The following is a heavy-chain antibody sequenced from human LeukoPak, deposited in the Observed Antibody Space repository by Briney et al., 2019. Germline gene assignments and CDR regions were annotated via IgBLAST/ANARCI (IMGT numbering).Heavy chain of an antibody. CDR1: GFTFSSYS. J-gene: IGHJ3*02. Sequence: GGCLRLSCAASGFTFSSYSMNWVRQAPGKGLEWVSSISSSSSYIYYADSVKGRFTISRDDAKNSLYLQMNSLRVEDTAVYYCARENFMATSGTTFDIWGQGTMVSVSS. D-gene: IGHD1-1*01. CDR3: ARENFMATSGTTFDI. CDR2: ISSSSSYI. V-gene: IGHV3-21*01.